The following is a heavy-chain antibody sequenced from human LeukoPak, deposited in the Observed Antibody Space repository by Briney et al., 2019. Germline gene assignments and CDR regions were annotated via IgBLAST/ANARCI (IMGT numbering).Heavy chain of an antibody. CDR2: IYYSGST. V-gene: IGHV4-59*01. CDR1: GGSISSYY. CDR3: ARVYCSSTSCLDY. Sequence: SETLSLTCTVSGGSISSYYWSWIRQPPGKGLEWIGYIYYSGSTNYNPSLKSRVTISVDTSKNQFSLKLSSVTAADTAVYYCARVYCSSTSCLDYWGQGTLVTVSS. J-gene: IGHJ4*02. D-gene: IGHD2-2*01.